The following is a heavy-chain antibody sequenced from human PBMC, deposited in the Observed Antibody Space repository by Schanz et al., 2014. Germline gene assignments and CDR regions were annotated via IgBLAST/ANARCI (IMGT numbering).Heavy chain of an antibody. J-gene: IGHJ4*02. CDR1: GYTFTGHY. Sequence: QVQLVQSGAEVKKPGASVKVSCKASGYTFTGHYMHWVRQAPGQGLEWMGMINPSGGSTTYAQKFQGRVTMTRDTSTSTVYMELSSLRSEDTAVYYCARDGVDAAAGGNYWGQGTLVTVSS. D-gene: IGHD6-13*01. V-gene: IGHV1-46*03. CDR3: ARDGVDAAAGGNY. CDR2: INPSGGST.